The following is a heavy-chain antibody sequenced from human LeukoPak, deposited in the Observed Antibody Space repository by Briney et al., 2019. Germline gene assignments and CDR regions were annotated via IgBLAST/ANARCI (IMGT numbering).Heavy chain of an antibody. CDR3: ARACESSSPGFMDV. Sequence: GGSLRPSCAASGFTFSSYWMSWVRQAPGKGLEWVANIKQDGSEKYYVDSVKGRFTISRDNAKNSLYLQMNSLRAEDTAVYYCARACESSSPGFMDVWGKGTTVTVSS. CDR2: IKQDGSEK. V-gene: IGHV3-7*01. CDR1: GFTFSSYW. J-gene: IGHJ6*03. D-gene: IGHD6-13*01.